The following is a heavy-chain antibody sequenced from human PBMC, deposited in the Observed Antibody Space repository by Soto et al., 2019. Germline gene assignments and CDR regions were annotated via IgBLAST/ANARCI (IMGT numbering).Heavy chain of an antibody. CDR1: GGSFSGYY. J-gene: IGHJ6*02. Sequence: KPSETLSLTCAVYGGSFSGYYWSWIRQPPGKGLEWIGEINHSGSTNYNPSLKSRVTISVDTSKNQFSLKLSSVTAADTAVYYCARGLIVGATKSGRYYYYGMDVWGQGTTVTVSS. CDR2: INHSGST. CDR3: ARGLIVGATKSGRYYYYGMDV. D-gene: IGHD1-26*01. V-gene: IGHV4-34*01.